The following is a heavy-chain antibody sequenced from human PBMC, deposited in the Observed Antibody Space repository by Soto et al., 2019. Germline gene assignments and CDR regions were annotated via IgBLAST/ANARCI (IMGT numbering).Heavy chain of an antibody. Sequence: KPSETLSLTCTVSGGSISSSSYYWGWIRQPPGKGLEWIGSIYYSGSTYYNPSLKSRVTISVDTSKNQFSLKLSSVTAADTAVYYCAREKYSYGGPDAFDIWGQGTMVTVSS. CDR2: IYYSGST. J-gene: IGHJ3*02. CDR1: GGSISSSSYY. D-gene: IGHD5-18*01. CDR3: AREKYSYGGPDAFDI. V-gene: IGHV4-39*02.